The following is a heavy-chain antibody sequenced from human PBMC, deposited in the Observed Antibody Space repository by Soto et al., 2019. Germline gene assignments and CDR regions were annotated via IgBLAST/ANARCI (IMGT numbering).Heavy chain of an antibody. Sequence: QVQLGQSGAEVKKPGASVKVSCKVSGHTLAELSMHWVRQAPGKGLKLMGGSDPENGETISAQKSHTSVTKTEDSLTDSIYMARTNLRSEATAFYYFSAGGTRWLQTPFDYWGQGTLVTVSS. D-gene: IGHD1-1*01. CDR1: GHTLAELS. CDR2: SDPENGET. J-gene: IGHJ4*02. V-gene: IGHV1-24*01. CDR3: SAGGTRWLQTPFDY.